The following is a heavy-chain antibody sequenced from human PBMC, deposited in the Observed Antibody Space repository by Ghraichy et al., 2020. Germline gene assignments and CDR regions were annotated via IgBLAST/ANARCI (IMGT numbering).Heavy chain of an antibody. D-gene: IGHD2-15*01. CDR3: ARGGGGDTCYSPDY. J-gene: IGHJ4*02. Sequence: GGSLRLSCAASGFTFSTYWMHWVRQAPGKGPVWVSRINSDGSDAGYADSVKGRFTISRDNAKNTVYLQMNSLRAEDTAVYYCARGGGGDTCYSPDYWGQGTLVTVSS. V-gene: IGHV3-74*01. CDR2: INSDGSDA. CDR1: GFTFSTYW.